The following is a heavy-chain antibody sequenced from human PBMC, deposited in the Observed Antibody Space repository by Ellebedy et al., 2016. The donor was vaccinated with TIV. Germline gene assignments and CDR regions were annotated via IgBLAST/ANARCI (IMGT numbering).Heavy chain of an antibody. D-gene: IGHD7-27*01. CDR1: GYTFNTYW. J-gene: IGHJ2*01. CDR3: AKSLGAWYFDL. CDR2: IYPRESDT. V-gene: IGHV5-51*01. Sequence: GESLKISCKGSGYTFNTYWLGWVRQMPGKGLEWVGIIYPRESDTKYSHSFQGVVTISADTSISTAYLQWNSLNVSDTAIYYCAKSLGAWYFDLWGLGTLVTVSS.